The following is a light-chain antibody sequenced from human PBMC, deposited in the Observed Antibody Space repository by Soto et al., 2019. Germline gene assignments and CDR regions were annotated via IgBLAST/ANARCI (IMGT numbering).Light chain of an antibody. CDR3: SSYTSSSTLYV. Sequence: QSALTQPASVSGSPEQSITISCTGTSSEVGGYNYVSWYQQHPGKAPKLMIFEVSSRPSGVSYRFSGSKSGNTASLTISGLQAEDEADYYCSSYTSSSTLYVFGSGTKVTVL. CDR1: SSEVGGYNY. J-gene: IGLJ1*01. CDR2: EVS. V-gene: IGLV2-14*01.